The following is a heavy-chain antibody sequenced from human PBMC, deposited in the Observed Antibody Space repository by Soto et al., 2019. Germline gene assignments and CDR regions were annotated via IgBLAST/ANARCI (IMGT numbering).Heavy chain of an antibody. J-gene: IGHJ6*02. CDR3: ARDMVRYNWYSPGTYYYYGMDV. CDR1: GFTFSSYS. Sequence: EVQLVESGGGLVKPGGSLRLSCAASGFTFSSYSMNWVRQAPGKGLEWVSSISSSSSYIYYADSVKGRFTISRDNAKNSLYLQMNSLRAEDTAVYYCARDMVRYNWYSPGTYYYYGMDVWGQGTTVTVSS. D-gene: IGHD1-20*01. CDR2: ISSSSSYI. V-gene: IGHV3-21*01.